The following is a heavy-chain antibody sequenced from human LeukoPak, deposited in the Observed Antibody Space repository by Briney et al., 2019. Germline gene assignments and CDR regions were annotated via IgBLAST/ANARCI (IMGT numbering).Heavy chain of an antibody. V-gene: IGHV4-34*01. J-gene: IGHJ4*02. CDR1: GGSFSGYY. CDR3: ARGGVVVVAATVYYFDY. CDR2: INHSGST. D-gene: IGHD2-15*01. Sequence: SETLSLTCAVYGGSFSGYYWSWIRQPPGKGLEWIGEINHSGSTNYNPSLKSRVTISVDTSKNQFSLKLSSVTAADTAVYYCARGGVVVVAATVYYFDYWGQGTLVTVSS.